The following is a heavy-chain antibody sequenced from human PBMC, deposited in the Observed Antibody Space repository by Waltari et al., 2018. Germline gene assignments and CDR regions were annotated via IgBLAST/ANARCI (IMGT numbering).Heavy chain of an antibody. CDR1: GGSISSSNW. V-gene: IGHV4-4*02. CDR2: IYHSGDT. D-gene: IGHD6-19*01. J-gene: IGHJ4*02. Sequence: QVQLQESGPGLVKPSGTLSLTCAVSGGSISSSNWWSWVRQPPGKGLEWIGEIYHSGDTNYNPSLKSRVTISVDTSKNQFSLKLSSVTAADAAVYYCAGGPQGGGVGTWWLARKYYFDYWGQGTLVTVSS. CDR3: AGGPQGGGVGTWWLARKYYFDY.